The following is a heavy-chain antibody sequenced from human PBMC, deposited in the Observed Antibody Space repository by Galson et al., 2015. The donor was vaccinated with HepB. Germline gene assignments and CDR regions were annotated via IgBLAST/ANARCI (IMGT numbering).Heavy chain of an antibody. D-gene: IGHD6-19*01. V-gene: IGHV6-1*01. Sequence: FAISGDSVSSNSVAWRWIRQSPPGGLEWLGRAYYRSKWYSDYAVSVRGRITVNSDTSKNQSSLQLDSVTPEDTAVYYCGRYSGWFDFDTWGQGALVTVSS. CDR2: AYYRSKWYS. CDR3: GRYSGWFDFDT. J-gene: IGHJ4*02. CDR1: GDSVSSNSVA.